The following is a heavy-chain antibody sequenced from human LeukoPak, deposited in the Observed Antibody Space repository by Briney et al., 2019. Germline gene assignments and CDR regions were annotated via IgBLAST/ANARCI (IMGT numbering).Heavy chain of an antibody. J-gene: IGHJ4*02. D-gene: IGHD3-22*01. V-gene: IGHV4-34*01. CDR2: INHSGST. Sequence: SETLSLTCAVYGGSFSGYYWSWIRQPPGKGLEWIGEINHSGSTNYNPSLKSRVTISVDTSKNQFSLKLSSVTAADTAVYYCARVGHYYDSSGERDYWGQGTLVTVSS. CDR1: GGSFSGYY. CDR3: ARVGHYYDSSGERDY.